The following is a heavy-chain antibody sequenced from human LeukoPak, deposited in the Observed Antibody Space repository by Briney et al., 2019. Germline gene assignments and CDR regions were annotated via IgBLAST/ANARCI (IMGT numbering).Heavy chain of an antibody. D-gene: IGHD2-2*01. CDR2: VSASGITT. Sequence: GGSLRLSYAASGFTLSSYAMSWVRQTPGKGLEWVSGVSASGITTYYTDSVRGRFTISRDSSKNTLYLQMNSLRAEDTAVYYCAKDHDIVVEVADYWGQGTLVTVSS. J-gene: IGHJ4*02. V-gene: IGHV3-23*01. CDR3: AKDHDIVVEVADY. CDR1: GFTLSSYA.